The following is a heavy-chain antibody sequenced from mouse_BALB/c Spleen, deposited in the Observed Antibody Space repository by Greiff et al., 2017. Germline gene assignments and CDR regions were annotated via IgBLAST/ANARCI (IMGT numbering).Heavy chain of an antibody. D-gene: IGHD4-1*01. CDR1: GYTFTSYT. CDR3: ARRGLTGSVDY. Sequence: QVQLQQSGAELARPGASVKMSCKASGYTFTSYTMHWVKQRPGQGLEWIGYINPSSRYTNYNQKFKDKATLTADKSSSTAYMQLISLTSEDSAVYYCARRGLTGSVDYWGQGTTLTVSA. CDR2: INPSSRYT. J-gene: IGHJ2*01. V-gene: IGHV1-4*01.